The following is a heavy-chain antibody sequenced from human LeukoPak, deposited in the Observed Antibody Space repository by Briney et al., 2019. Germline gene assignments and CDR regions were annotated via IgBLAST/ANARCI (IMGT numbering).Heavy chain of an antibody. D-gene: IGHD2-2*01. CDR1: GYTFTRYY. J-gene: IGHJ4*02. Sequence: ASGKVSCKASGYTFTRYYIHWVRQAPGQGLEWMGIINPSGGYTSYAQKFQDRVTMTRDTSTSTVYMELSSLRSEDTAVYYCARDLVVVPAAAVNYFDYWGQGTLVTVSS. CDR2: INPSGGYT. CDR3: ARDLVVVPAAAVNYFDY. V-gene: IGHV1-46*01.